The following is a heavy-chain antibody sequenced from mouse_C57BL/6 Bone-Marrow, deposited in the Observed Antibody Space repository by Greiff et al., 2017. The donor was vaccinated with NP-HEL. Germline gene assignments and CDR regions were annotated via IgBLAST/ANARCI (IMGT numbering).Heavy chain of an antibody. CDR1: GYTFTSYW. J-gene: IGHJ3*01. V-gene: IGHV1-69*01. D-gene: IGHD2-3*01. Sequence: QVQLQQPGAELVMPGASVKLSCKASGYTFTSYWMHWVKQRPGQGLEWIGEIDPSDSYTNYNQKFKGKSTLTVDKSSITAYMQLSSLTSEDSAFDYCARENGYYWFAYWGQGTLVTVSA. CDR2: IDPSDSYT. CDR3: ARENGYYWFAY.